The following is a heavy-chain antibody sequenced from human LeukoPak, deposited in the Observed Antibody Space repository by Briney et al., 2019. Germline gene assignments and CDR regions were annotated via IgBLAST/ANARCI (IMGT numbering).Heavy chain of an antibody. CDR3: PRGDCSGGSCSTYYFDY. Sequence: PSETLSLTCTVSGASNSSYYWSWIRQPAGKGLEWIGRIYSSRSIYNPSLKSRVTMSVDTSKNQFSLKLSSVTAADTAVYYCPRGDCSGGSCSTYYFDYWGQGTLVTVSS. CDR1: GASNSSYY. D-gene: IGHD2-15*01. J-gene: IGHJ4*02. V-gene: IGHV4-4*07. CDR2: IYSSRS.